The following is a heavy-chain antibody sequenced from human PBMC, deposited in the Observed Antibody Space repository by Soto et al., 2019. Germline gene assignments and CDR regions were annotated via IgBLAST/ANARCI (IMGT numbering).Heavy chain of an antibody. CDR3: ARGAVAGEDYYYYYGMDV. J-gene: IGHJ6*02. V-gene: IGHV1-69*01. CDR2: IIPIFGTA. D-gene: IGHD6-19*01. CDR1: GGTFSSYA. Sequence: QVQLVQSGAEVKKPGSSVKVSCKASGGTFSSYAISWVRQAPGQGLEWMGGIIPIFGTANYAQKFQGRVTITADESTSTASMELSSLRSEDTAVYYCARGAVAGEDYYYYYGMDVWGQGTTVTVSS.